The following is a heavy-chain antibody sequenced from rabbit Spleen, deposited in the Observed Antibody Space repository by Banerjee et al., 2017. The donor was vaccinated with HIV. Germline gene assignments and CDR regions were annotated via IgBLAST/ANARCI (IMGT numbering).Heavy chain of an antibody. Sequence: QEQLVESGGGLVKPEGSLKLSCTASGFSFSDKDVMCWVRQTPGKGLEWIACIDTGDGDTYYANWAKGRFTISKTSSTTVTLQMTSLTVADTATYFCARDAGTSFSTYGMDLWGPGTLVTVS. D-gene: IGHD8-1*01. V-gene: IGHV1S45*01. J-gene: IGHJ6*01. CDR1: GFSFSDKDV. CDR2: IDTGDGDT. CDR3: ARDAGTSFSTYGMDL.